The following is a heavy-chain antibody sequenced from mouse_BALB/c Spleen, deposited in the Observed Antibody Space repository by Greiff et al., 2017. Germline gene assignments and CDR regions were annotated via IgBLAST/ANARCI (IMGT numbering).Heavy chain of an antibody. J-gene: IGHJ4*01. CDR2: ISYSGST. Sequence: EVMLVESGPSLVKPSQTLSLTCSVTGDSITSGYWNWIRKFPGNKLEYMGYISYSGSTYYNPSLKSRISITRDTSKTQYYLQLYSVTTEDTATYFCARLYRYDRDMDYWCQGTSVTVSS. V-gene: IGHV3-8*02. D-gene: IGHD2-14*01. CDR1: GDSITSGY. CDR3: ARLYRYDRDMDY.